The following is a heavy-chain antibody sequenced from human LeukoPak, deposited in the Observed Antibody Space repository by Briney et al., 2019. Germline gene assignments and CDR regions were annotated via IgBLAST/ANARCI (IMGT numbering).Heavy chain of an antibody. CDR2: IRSSGHNT. V-gene: IGHV3-23*01. CDR1: GFTFSNYA. Sequence: GGSLRLSYAASGFTFSNYAMSWVRQAPGKGLEWVSGIRSSGHNTYYEDSVKGRFTISRDNSKNMLYLQMNSLRAEDTAVYYCAKYVCGGDCYDYFDCWGQGTLVTVSS. CDR3: AKYVCGGDCYDYFDC. J-gene: IGHJ4*02. D-gene: IGHD2-21*02.